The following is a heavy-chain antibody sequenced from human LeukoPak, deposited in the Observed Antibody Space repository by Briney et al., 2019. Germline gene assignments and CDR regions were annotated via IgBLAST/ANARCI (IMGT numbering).Heavy chain of an antibody. CDR3: ARGHTKYYFDY. CDR2: IYSSGST. CDR1: GGSISSYY. Sequence: KPSETLSLTCTVSGGSISSYYWSWIRQPPGKGLEWIGYIYSSGSTNYNPSLKSRVTISVDTSKNQFSLKLSSVTAADTAVYYCARGHTKYYFDYWGQGTLVTVSS. D-gene: IGHD2-8*01. J-gene: IGHJ4*02. V-gene: IGHV4-59*01.